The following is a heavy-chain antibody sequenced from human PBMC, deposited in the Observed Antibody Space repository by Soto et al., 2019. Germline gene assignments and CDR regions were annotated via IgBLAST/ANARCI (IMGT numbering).Heavy chain of an antibody. CDR1: GGSIISGGYY. CDR2: IYYSGST. Sequence: NPAETLSLTCTVSGGSIISGGYYFIGIGQHPGRGLEWIGYIYYSGSTYYNPSLKSRVTISVDTSKNQFSLKLSSVTAADTAVYYCARDRIQLWSTYYYYYYGMDVWGQGTTVTVSS. V-gene: IGHV4-31*03. CDR3: ARDRIQLWSTYYYYYYGMDV. J-gene: IGHJ6*02. D-gene: IGHD5-18*01.